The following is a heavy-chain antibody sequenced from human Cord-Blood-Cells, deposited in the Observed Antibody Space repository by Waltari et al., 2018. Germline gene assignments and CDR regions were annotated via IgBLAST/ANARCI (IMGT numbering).Heavy chain of an antibody. V-gene: IGHV4-38-2*02. CDR1: GYSISSGYY. CDR3: ARDRAKNSVLVIQGSGWFDP. D-gene: IGHD3-9*01. J-gene: IGHJ5*02. CDR2: IYHSGST. Sequence: QVQLQESGQGLVKPSETLSLTCAVSGYSISSGYYWGWIRPPPGKGLEWIGSIYHSGSTYYNPSLKSRVTISVDTSKNQFSLKLSSVTAADTAVYYCARDRAKNSVLVIQGSGWFDPWGQGTLVTVSS.